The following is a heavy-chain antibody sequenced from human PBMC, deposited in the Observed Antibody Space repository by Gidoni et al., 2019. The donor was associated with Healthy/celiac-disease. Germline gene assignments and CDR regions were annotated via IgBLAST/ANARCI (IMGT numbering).Heavy chain of an antibody. Sequence: QVQLVQSGAEVKKPGASVKVSCKASGYTFTSYDINWVRQATGQGLEWMGWRKPNRGNTGYAQKFQGRVTMTRNTSISTAYMELSSLRSEDTAVYYCARGPPAAMPGDAFDIWGQGTMVTVSS. CDR2: RKPNRGNT. D-gene: IGHD2-2*01. V-gene: IGHV1-8*01. J-gene: IGHJ3*02. CDR1: GYTFTSYD. CDR3: ARGPPAAMPGDAFDI.